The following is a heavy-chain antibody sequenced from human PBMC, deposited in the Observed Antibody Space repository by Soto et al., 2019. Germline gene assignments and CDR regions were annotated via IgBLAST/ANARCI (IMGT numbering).Heavy chain of an antibody. Sequence: QITLKESGPTLVKPTQTITLTCTFSGFSLSTSGVGVGWIRQPPGKALEWLALIYWDDDKRYSPSLKGRHTSNNDTSKTEGVLTMTNMDPVDTATYYCAHMSAGIAVAGNWCDPWGQGTLVTVSS. CDR2: IYWDDDK. CDR3: AHMSAGIAVAGNWCDP. D-gene: IGHD6-19*01. V-gene: IGHV2-5*02. CDR1: GFSLSTSGVG. J-gene: IGHJ5*02.